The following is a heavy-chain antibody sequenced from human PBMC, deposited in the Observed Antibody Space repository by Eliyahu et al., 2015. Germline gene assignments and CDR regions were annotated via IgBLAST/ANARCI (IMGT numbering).Heavy chain of an antibody. CDR1: GFXFSSYG. V-gene: IGHV3-30*18. CDR2: ISYDGSNK. CDR3: AKPAGSYAFFDY. D-gene: IGHD3-16*01. Sequence: QVQLVESGGGVVQPGRSLRLSXAASGFXFSSYGMHWVRQAPGKGLEWVAVISYDGSNKYYADSVKGRFTISRDNSKNTLYLQMNSLRAEDTAVYYCAKPAGSYAFFDYWGQGTLVTVSS. J-gene: IGHJ4*02.